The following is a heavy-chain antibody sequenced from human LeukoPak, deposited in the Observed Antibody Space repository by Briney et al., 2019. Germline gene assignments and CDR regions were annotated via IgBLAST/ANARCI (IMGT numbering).Heavy chain of an antibody. CDR1: GFTFSSYS. Sequence: GGSLRLSCAASGFTFSSYSMNWVRQAPGNGLEWVSSISSSSSYIYYADSVKGRFTISRDNAKNSLYLQMNSLRAEDTAVYYCARDLSSSSGWYYDYYYYGTDVWGQGTTVTVSS. CDR2: ISSSSSYI. D-gene: IGHD6-19*01. CDR3: ARDLSSSSGWYYDYYYYGTDV. V-gene: IGHV3-21*01. J-gene: IGHJ6*02.